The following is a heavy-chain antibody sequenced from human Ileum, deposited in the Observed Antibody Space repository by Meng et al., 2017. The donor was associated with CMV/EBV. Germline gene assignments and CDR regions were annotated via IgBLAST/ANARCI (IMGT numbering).Heavy chain of an antibody. Sequence: GGSLRLSCAASGLTFSSYSMNWARQAPGKGLEWVSSISSSSSYIYYADSVKGRFTISRDNAKNSLYLQVNSLRAEDTAVYYCARDRSGLVGATVYYYYGMDVWGQGTTVTVSS. J-gene: IGHJ6*02. CDR2: ISSSSSYI. CDR3: ARDRSGLVGATVYYYYGMDV. CDR1: GLTFSSYS. V-gene: IGHV3-21*01. D-gene: IGHD1-26*01.